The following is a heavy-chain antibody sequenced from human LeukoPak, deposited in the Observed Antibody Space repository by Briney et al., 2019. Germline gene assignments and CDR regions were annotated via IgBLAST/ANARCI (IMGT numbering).Heavy chain of an antibody. CDR1: GYTFTGYY. Sequence: SLKVSCKASGYTFTGYYMHWVRQAPGQGLEWMGGIIPIFGTANYAQKFQGRVTITADESTSTAYMELSSLRSEDTAVYYCAGLAMVRDPLGYGGQGTLVTVPS. D-gene: IGHD3-10*01. V-gene: IGHV1-69*01. J-gene: IGHJ4*02. CDR2: IIPIFGTA. CDR3: AGLAMVRDPLGY.